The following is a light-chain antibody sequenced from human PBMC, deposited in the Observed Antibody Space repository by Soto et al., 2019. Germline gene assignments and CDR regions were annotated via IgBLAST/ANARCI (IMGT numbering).Light chain of an antibody. Sequence: EIVMTQSPATLSVSPGERATLSCRASQSVSGNLAWYQQKPGQAPRLLIYGAYTRANGIPARFSGSGSGTEFTLTISGLQSEDFAVYYWQQYNNWFSITFGQGTRLEIK. CDR2: GAY. CDR1: QSVSGN. CDR3: QQYNNWFSIT. J-gene: IGKJ5*01. V-gene: IGKV3-15*01.